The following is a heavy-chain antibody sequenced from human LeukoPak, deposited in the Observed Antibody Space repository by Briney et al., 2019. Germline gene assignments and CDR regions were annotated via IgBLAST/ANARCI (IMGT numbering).Heavy chain of an antibody. V-gene: IGHV1-24*01. CDR2: FDPEDGET. CDR3: ATWHIPPYDSSGHLDY. CDR1: GYTLTELS. Sequence: ASVKVSCKVSGYTLTELSMHWVRQAPGKGLEGMGGFDPEDGETIYAQKFQGRVSMTEDTSTDTAYMELSSLRSEDTAVYYCATWHIPPYDSSGHLDYWGQGTLVTVSS. J-gene: IGHJ4*02. D-gene: IGHD3-22*01.